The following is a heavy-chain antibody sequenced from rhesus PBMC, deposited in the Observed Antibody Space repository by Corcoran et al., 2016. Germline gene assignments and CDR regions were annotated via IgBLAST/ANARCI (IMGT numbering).Heavy chain of an antibody. CDR1: GGSIIGYYL. CDR2: IYGGSGST. V-gene: IGHV4S7*01. D-gene: IGHD1-1-1*01. Sequence: QGQLQESGPGVVKPSATLYLTCAVSGGSIIGYYLWSWLRPPPGKGLEWIGYIYGGSGSTSYNPSLKSRVIISIDTSKNQFSLKLSAVTAADTAVYYCARDNSWTRGAFDFWGQGLRVTVSS. CDR3: ARDNSWTRGAFDF. J-gene: IGHJ3*01.